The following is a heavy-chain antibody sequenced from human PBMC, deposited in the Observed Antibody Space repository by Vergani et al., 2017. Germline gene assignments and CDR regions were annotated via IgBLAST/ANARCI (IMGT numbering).Heavy chain of an antibody. D-gene: IGHD6-13*01. CDR3: ARTPGIAAAVWFDP. CDR2: TSGST. CDR1: GGSISSSRYY. Sequence: QLQLQESGPGLVKPSETLSLTCTVSGGSISSSRYYWSWIRQPAGKGLEWIGTSGSTNYNPSLKSRVTISVDTSKNQFSLKLSSVTAADTAVYYCARTPGIAAAVWFDPWGQGTLVTVSS. J-gene: IGHJ5*02. V-gene: IGHV4-61*02.